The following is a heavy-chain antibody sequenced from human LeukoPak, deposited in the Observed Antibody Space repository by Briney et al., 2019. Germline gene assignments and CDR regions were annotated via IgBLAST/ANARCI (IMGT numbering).Heavy chain of an antibody. J-gene: IGHJ4*02. Sequence: GGSLRLSCAASGFTVSSNYMSWVRQAPGKGLEWVSVIYSGGSTYYADSVKGRFTISRDNSKNTLYRQMNSLRAEDTAVYYCARGQYYYDSSGYFDYWGQGTLVTVSS. CDR2: IYSGGST. D-gene: IGHD3-22*01. V-gene: IGHV3-53*01. CDR1: GFTVSSNY. CDR3: ARGQYYYDSSGYFDY.